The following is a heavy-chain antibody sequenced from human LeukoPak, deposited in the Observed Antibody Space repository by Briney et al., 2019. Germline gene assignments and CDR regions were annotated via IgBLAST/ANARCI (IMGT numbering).Heavy chain of an antibody. CDR2: IYYSGSA. Sequence: SETLSLTCTVSGDSVSSSYWNWIRQPPGKGLEWIGYIYYSGSANYNPSLKSRVTISVDTSKNQFSLKLSSVTAADTAVYYCARGVKAENWGQGTLLTVSS. V-gene: IGHV4-59*02. J-gene: IGHJ4*02. CDR3: ARGVKAEN. D-gene: IGHD2-15*01. CDR1: GDSVSSSY.